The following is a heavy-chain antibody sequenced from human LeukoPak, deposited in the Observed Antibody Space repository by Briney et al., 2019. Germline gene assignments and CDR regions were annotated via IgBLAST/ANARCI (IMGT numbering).Heavy chain of an antibody. CDR1: GFTFSSYA. D-gene: IGHD1-14*01. CDR3: AKDLNRYYYYYGMGV. Sequence: GGSLGLSCAASGFTFSSYAMSWVRQAPGKGLEWVSAISGSGGSTYYADSVKGRFTISRDNSKNTLYLQMNSLRAEDTAVYYCAKDLNRYYYYYGMGVWGQGTTVTVSS. CDR2: ISGSGGST. V-gene: IGHV3-23*01. J-gene: IGHJ6*02.